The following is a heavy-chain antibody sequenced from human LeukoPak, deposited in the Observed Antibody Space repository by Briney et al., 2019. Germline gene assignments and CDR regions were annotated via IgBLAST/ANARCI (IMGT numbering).Heavy chain of an antibody. CDR1: GFTFGDSA. V-gene: IGHV3-49*03. J-gene: IGHJ1*01. CDR3: AKPGRGGLYGGGFQH. D-gene: IGHD2-8*01. Sequence: PGGSLRLSCTASGFTFGDSAMSWFRQAPGKGLEWVGFIRSKSYGGTIEYAASVKGRFTISREDSKSIAYLQMNSLRAEDTALYYCAKPGRGGLYGGGFQHWGQGTLVTVSS. CDR2: IRSKSYGGTI.